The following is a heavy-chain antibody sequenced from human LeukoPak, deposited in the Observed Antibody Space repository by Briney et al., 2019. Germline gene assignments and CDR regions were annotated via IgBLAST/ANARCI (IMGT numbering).Heavy chain of an antibody. CDR1: GFTFSSYG. Sequence: GGSLRLSCAASGFTFSSYGMHWVRQAPGKGLKWVAVISYDGSNKYYADSVKGRFTIFRDNSKNTLYLQMNSLRDEDTAVYYCARVGSGPSGSQRRVDYWGQGTLVTVSS. D-gene: IGHD1-26*01. CDR2: ISYDGSNK. J-gene: IGHJ4*02. CDR3: ARVGSGPSGSQRRVDY. V-gene: IGHV3-30*03.